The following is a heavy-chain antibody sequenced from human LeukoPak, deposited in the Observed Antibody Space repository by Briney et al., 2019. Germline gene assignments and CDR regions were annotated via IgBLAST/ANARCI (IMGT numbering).Heavy chain of an antibody. CDR2: IYRTGTT. J-gene: IGHJ5*02. Sequence: SETLSLTCSVSAYFISSGYSWGSIRQPPGKGLEWIGSIYRTGTTYYNPSLKSRVIISVDTSKNHFSLTLSAVTAADAAVYYCARDPRGRYEDWFDHWGQGTLVTVSS. D-gene: IGHD1-26*01. V-gene: IGHV4-38-2*02. CDR1: AYFISSGYS. CDR3: ARDPRGRYEDWFDH.